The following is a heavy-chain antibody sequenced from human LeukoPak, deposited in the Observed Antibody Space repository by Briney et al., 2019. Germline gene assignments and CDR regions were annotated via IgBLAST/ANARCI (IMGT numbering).Heavy chain of an antibody. J-gene: IGHJ5*02. Sequence: ASVKLSCTASGYTFISYDISWVRQAPGQGLEWMGWISAYNGNTNYAQKLQSRVSMTTDTSTSTAYMELRSLRSDDTAVYYSARSYGSGRDWCDPWGQGNLVTVSS. V-gene: IGHV1-18*01. CDR3: ARSYGSGRDWCDP. D-gene: IGHD3-10*01. CDR2: ISAYNGNT. CDR1: GYTFISYD.